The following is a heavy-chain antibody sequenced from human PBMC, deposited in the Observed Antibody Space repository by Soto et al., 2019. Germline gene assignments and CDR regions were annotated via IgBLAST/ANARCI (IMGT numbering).Heavy chain of an antibody. CDR3: ARATVQPLYYYYCMDV. D-gene: IGHD3-16*01. V-gene: IGHV1-2*02. CDR2: INPNSGDT. J-gene: IGHJ6*02. CDR1: GYMFIDSY. Sequence: ASVKVSCKASGYMFIDSYIHWVRQAPGQGLEWMGWINPNSGDTIYAQKFQGRVTMTRDTSISTAYMELSSLRYDDTAVYYCARATVQPLYYYYCMDVWGQGTTVTVSS.